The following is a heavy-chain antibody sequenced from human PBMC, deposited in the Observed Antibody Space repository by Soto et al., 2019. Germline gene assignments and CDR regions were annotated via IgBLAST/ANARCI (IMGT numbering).Heavy chain of an antibody. D-gene: IGHD3-10*01. CDR3: ARVMVWFGEEYYYYYGMDV. V-gene: IGHV3-33*01. Sequence: VGSLRLSCAASGFTFSSYGMHWVRQAPGKGLEWVAVIWYDGSNKYYADSVKGRFTISRDNSKNTLYLQMNSLRAEDTAVYYCARVMVWFGEEYYYYYGMDVWGQGTTVTVSS. CDR2: IWYDGSNK. J-gene: IGHJ6*02. CDR1: GFTFSSYG.